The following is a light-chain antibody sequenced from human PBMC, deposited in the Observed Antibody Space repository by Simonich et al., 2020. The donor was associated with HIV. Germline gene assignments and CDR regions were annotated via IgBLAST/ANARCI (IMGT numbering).Light chain of an antibody. CDR1: QSVLYSSNNKNY. V-gene: IGKV4-1*01. CDR2: WAF. J-gene: IGKJ4*01. Sequence: DIVMTQSPDSLAVSLGERATINCKSSQSVLYSSNNKNYLAWYQQKPGQPPKGLIYWAFTRESVFPDRFSGRGSGTEFTLTISSLQAEDVAVYYCQQYYSKPLTFGGGTKVEIK. CDR3: QQYYSKPLT.